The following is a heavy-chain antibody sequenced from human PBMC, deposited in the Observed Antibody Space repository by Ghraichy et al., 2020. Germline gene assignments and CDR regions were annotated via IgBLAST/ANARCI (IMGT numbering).Heavy chain of an antibody. CDR3: ARVAVPGIAIHPTVNWFDP. CDR1: GFTFSSYW. D-gene: IGHD6-13*01. V-gene: IGHV3-74*01. J-gene: IGHJ5*02. CDR2: INSDGSST. Sequence: LSLTCAASGFTFSSYWMHWVRQAPGKGLVWVSRINSDGSSTSYADSVKGRFTISRDNAKNTLYLQMNSLRAEDTAVYYCARVAVPGIAIHPTVNWFDPWGQGTLVTVSS.